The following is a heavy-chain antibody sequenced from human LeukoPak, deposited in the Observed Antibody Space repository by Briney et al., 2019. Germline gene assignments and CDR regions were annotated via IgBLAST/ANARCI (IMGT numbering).Heavy chain of an antibody. V-gene: IGHV4-34*03. J-gene: IGHJ4*02. Sequence: SETLSLTCAVYGGSFSGYYWSWIRQPPGKGLEWIGEINHSGSTNYNPSLKSRVTMSVDTSKNQFSLKLSSVTAADTAVYYCTLVGATKRNYFDYWGQGTLVTVSS. CDR2: INHSGST. CDR1: GGSFSGYY. D-gene: IGHD1-26*01. CDR3: TLVGATKRNYFDY.